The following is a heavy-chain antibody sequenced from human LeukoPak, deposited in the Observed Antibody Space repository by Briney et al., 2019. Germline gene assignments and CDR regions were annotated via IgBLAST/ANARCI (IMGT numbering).Heavy chain of an antibody. CDR2: ISYSGST. D-gene: IGHD3-22*01. CDR3: ARLTMKNYYFDY. J-gene: IGHJ4*02. V-gene: IGHV4-59*01. CDR1: GGSISSYY. Sequence: SETLSLTCTVSGGSISSYYWSWIRQPPGKGLEWIGYISYSGSTNYNPSLKSPVTISVDTSKNQFSLKLSSVTAADTAVYYCARLTMKNYYFDYWGQGTLVTVSS.